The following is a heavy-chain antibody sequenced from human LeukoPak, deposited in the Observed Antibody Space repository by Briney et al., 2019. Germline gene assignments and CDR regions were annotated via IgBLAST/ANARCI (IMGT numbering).Heavy chain of an antibody. CDR2: IIPIFGTA. CDR3: ARGSYYHGSGSYHFDY. V-gene: IGHV1-69*13. J-gene: IGHJ4*02. D-gene: IGHD3-10*01. CDR1: GGTFSSYA. Sequence: SVKVSCKASGGTFSSYAISWVRQAPGQGLEWMGGIIPIFGTANYAQKFQGRVTITADESTSTAYMELSSLRSEDTAVYYCARGSYYHGSGSYHFDYWGQGTLVTVSS.